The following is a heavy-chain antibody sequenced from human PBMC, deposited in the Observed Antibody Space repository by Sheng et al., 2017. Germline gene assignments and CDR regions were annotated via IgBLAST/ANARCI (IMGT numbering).Heavy chain of an antibody. Sequence: QVQLVESGGGVVQPGMSLRLSCAASGFTFSNYGMLWVRQAPGKGLEWVAVTSYDGSNKYYADSVKGRFTISRDNSKNTLYLQMNSLRADDTAIYYCAKVGRGTTWGGMDVWGQGP. J-gene: IGHJ6*02. D-gene: IGHD3-10*01. V-gene: IGHV3-30*18. CDR3: AKVGRGTTWGGMDV. CDR2: TSYDGSNK. CDR1: GFTFSNYG.